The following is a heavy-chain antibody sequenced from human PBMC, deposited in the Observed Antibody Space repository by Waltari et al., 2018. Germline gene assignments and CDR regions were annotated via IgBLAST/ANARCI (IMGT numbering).Heavy chain of an antibody. V-gene: IGHV3-74*03. Sequence: EEQLVESGGGLVQPGDSLRLSCAASGFPFSSFWMTWVRHSPGKGPLWVSRISTDASDTTYADSVKGRFTISRDNARNTLYLQMNRLRAEDTAVYFCARVSRRTYRSPVPGRHYYYGMDVWGQGTTVTVSS. CDR2: ISTDASDT. J-gene: IGHJ6*02. CDR1: GFPFSSFW. CDR3: ARVSRRTYRSPVPGRHYYYGMDV. D-gene: IGHD1-1*01.